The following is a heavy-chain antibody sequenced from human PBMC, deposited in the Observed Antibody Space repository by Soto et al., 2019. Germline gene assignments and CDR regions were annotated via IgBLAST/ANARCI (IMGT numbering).Heavy chain of an antibody. D-gene: IGHD5-12*01. CDR1: GASISGGALY. Sequence: SETLSLTCTVSGASISGGALYCSWIRHHPMKGLEYIGYIYYSGSTYYNPSLKSRVAISVDTSKNQFSLKMTSLTAADTAVYYCATSGLMATIPNYWGQGTLVTVSS. CDR2: IYYSGST. J-gene: IGHJ4*02. V-gene: IGHV4-31*03. CDR3: ATSGLMATIPNY.